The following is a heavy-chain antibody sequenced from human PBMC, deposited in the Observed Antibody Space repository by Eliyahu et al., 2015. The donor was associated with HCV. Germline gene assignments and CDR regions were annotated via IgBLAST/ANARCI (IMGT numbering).Heavy chain of an antibody. CDR2: IFFSGGT. V-gene: IGHV4-31*03. CDR3: ARGGRGDYTEYFQH. Sequence: QVQLQESGPGLVKPSQTLSLTCPVSGGSISSGGYYWSWIRQHPGKGLEWIGFIFFSGGTYHNPSLKSRVTISVDTSKNQFSLKLSSVTAADTAVYYCARGGRGDYTEYFQHWGQGTLVTVSS. D-gene: IGHD3-3*01. CDR1: GGSISSGGYY. J-gene: IGHJ1*01.